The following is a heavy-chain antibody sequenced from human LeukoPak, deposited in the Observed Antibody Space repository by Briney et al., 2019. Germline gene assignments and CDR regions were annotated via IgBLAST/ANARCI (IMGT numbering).Heavy chain of an antibody. Sequence: GGSLRLSCAASGFTFSSYEMNWVRQAPGKGLEWVSYISSSGSTIYYADSVKGRFTISRDNAKNSLYLQMNSLRAEDTAVYYCARGRGQWLPKGGWFDPWGQGTLVTVSS. D-gene: IGHD6-19*01. V-gene: IGHV3-48*03. CDR2: ISSSGSTI. CDR1: GFTFSSYE. J-gene: IGHJ5*02. CDR3: ARGRGQWLPKGGWFDP.